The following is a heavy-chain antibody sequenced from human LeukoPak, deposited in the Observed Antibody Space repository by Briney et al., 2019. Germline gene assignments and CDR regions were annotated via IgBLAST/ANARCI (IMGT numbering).Heavy chain of an antibody. D-gene: IGHD3-22*01. V-gene: IGHV3-48*03. CDR2: MSKDGRTI. CDR1: GFRFSSQE. J-gene: IGHJ3*02. CDR3: ARGYYDSSGPSGSAFDI. Sequence: GGSLRLSCAASGFRFSSQEMAWVRQAPGKGLEWVSYMSKDGRTIYYADSVKGRFTISRDNTRNSLFLHLNSLRAEDTAVYYCARGYYDSSGPSGSAFDIWGQGTMVTVSS.